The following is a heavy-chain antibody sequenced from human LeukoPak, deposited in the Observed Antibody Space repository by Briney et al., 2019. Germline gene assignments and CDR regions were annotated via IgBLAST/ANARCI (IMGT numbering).Heavy chain of an antibody. J-gene: IGHJ4*02. CDR3: ARGGDWLFDY. V-gene: IGHV4-39*01. Sequence: SETLSLTCTVSGGSISSSYYYWGWIRQPPGKGLEWIGSIYYSGSTYYNPSLKSRVTISVDTSKNQFSLKLRSVTAADTAVYYCARGGDWLFDYWGQGILVTVSS. CDR1: GGSISSSYYY. CDR2: IYYSGST. D-gene: IGHD2-21*02.